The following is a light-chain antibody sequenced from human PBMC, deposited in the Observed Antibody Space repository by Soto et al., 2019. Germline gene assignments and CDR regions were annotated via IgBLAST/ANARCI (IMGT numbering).Light chain of an antibody. J-gene: IGLJ6*01. CDR1: SSTVGSNH. CDR2: KNN. CDR3: ADWDDNFSNYV. Sequence: QSVLTQPPSASGTPGQSVTISCSGYSSTVGSNHVYWYQKFPGMAPKLLISKNNQRPSGVHDRFSGSKSGTSASLAISGLRYEDEADYYCADWDDNFSNYVFCSGKKVTV. V-gene: IGLV1-47*01.